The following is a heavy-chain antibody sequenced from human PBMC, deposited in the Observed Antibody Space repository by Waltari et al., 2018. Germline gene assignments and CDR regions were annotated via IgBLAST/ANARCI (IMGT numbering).Heavy chain of an antibody. Sequence: QVQLVESGGGVVRPGRSLRLSCAASGFTFSSYGMHWVRQAPGKGLEWVAVIWYDGSNKYYADSVKGRFTISRDNSKNTLYLQMNSLRAEDTAVYYCARDRDGPHLDYWGQGTLVTVSS. CDR3: ARDRDGPHLDY. J-gene: IGHJ4*02. V-gene: IGHV3-33*01. CDR1: GFTFSSYG. CDR2: IWYDGSNK.